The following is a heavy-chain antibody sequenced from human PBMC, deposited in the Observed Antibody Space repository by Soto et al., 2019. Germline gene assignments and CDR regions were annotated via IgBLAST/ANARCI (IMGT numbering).Heavy chain of an antibody. CDR2: IYYSGST. V-gene: IGHV4-39*01. J-gene: IGHJ6*02. CDR3: GVMAGTTLTIYTIGRKDYEYYGMDA. CDR1: GGSISSSTYY. Sequence: SETLSLTCTVSGGSISSSTYYWGCIRQPPGKGLEWIGSIYYSGSTYYNPSLKSRVTISVDTSKNQFSLKLSSVTAADTAVYYCGVMAGTTLTIYTIGRKDYEYYGMDAWCQGTTVTISS. D-gene: IGHD4-17*01.